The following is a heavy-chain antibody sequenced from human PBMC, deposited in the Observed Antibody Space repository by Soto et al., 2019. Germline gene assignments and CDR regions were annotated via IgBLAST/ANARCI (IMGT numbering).Heavy chain of an antibody. CDR2: ISGSGGST. Sequence: GGSLRLSCAASGFTFSSYAMTWVRQAPGKGLEWVSAISGSGGSTYYADSVKGQFTISRDNSKNTLYLQMNSLRAEDTAVYYFAKGLYSGSYFDYWGQGTLVTVSS. CDR3: AKGLYSGSYFDY. D-gene: IGHD1-26*01. V-gene: IGHV3-23*01. CDR1: GFTFSSYA. J-gene: IGHJ4*02.